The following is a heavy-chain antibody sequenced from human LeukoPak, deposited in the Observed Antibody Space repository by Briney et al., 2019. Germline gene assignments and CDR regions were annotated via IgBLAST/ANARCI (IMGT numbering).Heavy chain of an antibody. J-gene: IGHJ3*02. CDR1: GGSISSYY. V-gene: IGHV4-59*01. CDR3: AGSIAVAGTLVIDAFDI. CDR2: IYYSGST. D-gene: IGHD6-19*01. Sequence: SETLSLTCTVSGGSISSYYWSWIRQPPGKGLEWLGYIYYSGSTNYNPSLKSRVTISVDTSKNQFSLKLSSVTAADTAVYYCAGSIAVAGTLVIDAFDIWGRGTMVTVSS.